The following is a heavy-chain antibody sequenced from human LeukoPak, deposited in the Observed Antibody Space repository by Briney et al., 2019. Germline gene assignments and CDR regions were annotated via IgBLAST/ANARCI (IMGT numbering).Heavy chain of an antibody. CDR3: ASPSITTPTDAFDI. D-gene: IGHD6-6*01. Sequence: GGSLRLSCAASGFTFSSYSMNWVRQAPGKGLDWVSYISSSSSTIYYADSVKGRFTISRDNAKNSLYLQMNSLRAEDTAVYYCASPSITTPTDAFDIWGQGTLVTVSS. CDR2: ISSSSSTI. CDR1: GFTFSSYS. V-gene: IGHV3-48*04. J-gene: IGHJ3*02.